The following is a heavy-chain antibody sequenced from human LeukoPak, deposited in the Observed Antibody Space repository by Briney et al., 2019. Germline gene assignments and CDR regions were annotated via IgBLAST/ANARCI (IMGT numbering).Heavy chain of an antibody. CDR3: ARLVRYFDWLLMDV. J-gene: IGHJ6*04. Sequence: SETLSLTCTVSGGSISSSSYYWGWIRQPPGKGLEWIGSIYYSGSTYYNPSLKSRVTISVDTSKNQFSLKLSSVTAADTAVYYCARLVRYFDWLLMDVWGKGTTVTISS. CDR2: IYYSGST. CDR1: GGSISSSSYY. D-gene: IGHD3-9*01. V-gene: IGHV4-39*01.